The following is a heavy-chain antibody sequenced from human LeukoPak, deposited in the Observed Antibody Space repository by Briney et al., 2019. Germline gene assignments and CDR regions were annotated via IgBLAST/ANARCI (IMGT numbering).Heavy chain of an antibody. CDR3: AKDLGFGELFGLDP. D-gene: IGHD3-10*01. Sequence: GGSLRLSCAASGFTFSSYGMHWVRQAPGKGLEWVAFIRYDGSNKYYADSVKGRFTISRDNSKNTLYLQMNSLRAEDTAVYYCAKDLGFGELFGLDPWGQGALVTVSS. V-gene: IGHV3-30*02. CDR1: GFTFSSYG. CDR2: IRYDGSNK. J-gene: IGHJ5*02.